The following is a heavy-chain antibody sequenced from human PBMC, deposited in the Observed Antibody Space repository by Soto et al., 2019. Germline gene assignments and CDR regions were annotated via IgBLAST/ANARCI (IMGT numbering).Heavy chain of an antibody. CDR1: GGSISSSSYY. CDR3: ARQGRGGYYGYYYYGMDV. D-gene: IGHD3-3*01. CDR2: IYYSGST. J-gene: IGHJ6*02. V-gene: IGHV4-39*01. Sequence: NPSETLSLTCTVSGGSISSSSYYWGWIRQPPGKGLEWIGSIYYSGSTYYNPSLKSRVTISVDTSKNQFSLKLSSVTAADTAVYYCARQGRGGYYGYYYYGMDVWGQGTTVTVSS.